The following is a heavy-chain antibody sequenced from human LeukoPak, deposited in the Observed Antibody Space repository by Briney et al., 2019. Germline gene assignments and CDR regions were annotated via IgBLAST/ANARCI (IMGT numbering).Heavy chain of an antibody. V-gene: IGHV4-39*02. CDR3: ARLGCTAMAVFEN. CDR2: IYYSGST. D-gene: IGHD5-18*01. J-gene: IGHJ4*02. Sequence: KPSETLSLTCAVYGGSFSSYYWGWIRQPPGKGLEWIGSIYYSGSTYYNPSLKSRVTISVDTSKTHFSLKLTSVTAADTAVYYCARLGCTAMAVFENWGQGTLVTVSS. CDR1: GGSFSSYY.